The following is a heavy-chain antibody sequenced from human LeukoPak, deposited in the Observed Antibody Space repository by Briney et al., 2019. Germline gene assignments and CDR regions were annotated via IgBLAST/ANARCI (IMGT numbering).Heavy chain of an antibody. V-gene: IGHV4-34*01. J-gene: IGHJ6*02. Sequence: SETLSLTCAVYGGSFSGYYWSWIRQPPGKGLEWIGEINHSGSTNYNPSLKSRVTISVDTSKNQFSLKLSSVTAADTAVYYCASGYYGSGAAGFYYYYGMDVWGQGTTVTVSS. D-gene: IGHD3-10*01. CDR3: ASGYYGSGAAGFYYYYGMDV. CDR1: GGSFSGYY. CDR2: INHSGST.